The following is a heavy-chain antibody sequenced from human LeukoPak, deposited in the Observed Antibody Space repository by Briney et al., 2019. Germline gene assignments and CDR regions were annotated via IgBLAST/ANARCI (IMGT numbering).Heavy chain of an antibody. J-gene: IGHJ3*02. V-gene: IGHV3-49*01. CDR1: GFTFGDYA. CDR3: TRDRPRYDYGDYRDTFDI. CDR2: IRSKAYGGTT. D-gene: IGHD4-17*01. Sequence: PGGSLRLSCSASGFTFGDYAMNWFRQALGKGLEWVGFIRSKAYGGTTEYTASVKGRFTISRDDSKSIAYLQMNSLKTEDTALYYCTRDRPRYDYGDYRDTFDIWGQGTMVTVSS.